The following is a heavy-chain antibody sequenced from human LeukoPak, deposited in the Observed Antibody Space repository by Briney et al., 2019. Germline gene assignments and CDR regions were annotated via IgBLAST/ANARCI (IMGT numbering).Heavy chain of an antibody. D-gene: IGHD6-13*01. Sequence: GGSLRLSCAASGFTFSSYAMSWVRQAPGKGLEWVSAISGSGGSTYYADSVKGRFTISRDNAKNSLYLQMNSLRAEDTAVYYCAREGYSSSSLDYWGQGTLVTVSS. J-gene: IGHJ4*02. CDR3: AREGYSSSSLDY. CDR1: GFTFSSYA. CDR2: ISGSGGST. V-gene: IGHV3-23*01.